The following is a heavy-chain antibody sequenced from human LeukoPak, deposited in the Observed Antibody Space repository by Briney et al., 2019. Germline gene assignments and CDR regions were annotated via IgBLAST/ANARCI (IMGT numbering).Heavy chain of an antibody. D-gene: IGHD5-18*01. V-gene: IGHV3-21*01. CDR3: ARADWDTAMIDY. J-gene: IGHJ4*02. CDR1: GFTFSSYG. Sequence: GGSLRLSCAASGFTFSSYGMHWVRQAPGKGLEWVSSISSSSSYIYYADSVKGRFTISRDNAKNSLYLQMNSLRAEDTAVYYCARADWDTAMIDYWGQGTLVTVSS. CDR2: ISSSSSYI.